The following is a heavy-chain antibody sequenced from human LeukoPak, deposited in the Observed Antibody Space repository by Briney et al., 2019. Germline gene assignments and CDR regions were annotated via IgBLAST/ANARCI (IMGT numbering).Heavy chain of an antibody. CDR2: IYYSGST. J-gene: IGHJ5*02. CDR1: GGSINSYY. D-gene: IGHD4-11*01. Sequence: SETLSLTCTVSGGSINSYYWTWIRQPPGKALEWIGYIYYSGSTYYNPSLKSRVTISLDTSKNQFSLKLSSVTAADTAGYYCGRDANPFSNLIWFAPWGQGTPVTVSS. V-gene: IGHV4-59*01. CDR3: GRDANPFSNLIWFAP.